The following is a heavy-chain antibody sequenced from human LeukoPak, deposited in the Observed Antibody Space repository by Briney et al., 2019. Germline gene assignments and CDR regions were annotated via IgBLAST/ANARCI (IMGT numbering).Heavy chain of an antibody. Sequence: ASVKVSCKASGYTFTGYYMHWVQQAPGQGLEWMGWINPDSGGTNYAQKFQGRVTMTRDTSISTAYMELSRLRSDDTAVYYCARDGDRYSSGWLHDYWGQGTLVTVSS. J-gene: IGHJ4*02. CDR1: GYTFTGYY. D-gene: IGHD6-19*01. CDR3: ARDGDRYSSGWLHDY. V-gene: IGHV1-2*02. CDR2: INPDSGGT.